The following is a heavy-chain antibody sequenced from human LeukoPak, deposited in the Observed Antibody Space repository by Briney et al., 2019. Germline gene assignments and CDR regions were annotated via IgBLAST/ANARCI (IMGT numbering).Heavy chain of an antibody. CDR3: ATQQGGNPAY. CDR2: IVVGSGNT. Sequence: SVKVSCKASGFTFTISAVQWVRQARGQRLEWIGWIVVGSGNTNYAQKFQERVTITRDMSTSTAYMELSSLRAEDTAVYYCATQQGGNPAYWGQGTLVTVSS. V-gene: IGHV1-58*01. J-gene: IGHJ4*02. D-gene: IGHD1-14*01. CDR1: GFTFTISA.